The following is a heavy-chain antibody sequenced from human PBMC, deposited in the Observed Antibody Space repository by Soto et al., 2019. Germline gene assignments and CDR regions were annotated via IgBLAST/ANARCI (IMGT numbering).Heavy chain of an antibody. CDR2: IYYSGST. CDR1: GGSISSGGYY. J-gene: IGHJ6*02. Sequence: QVQLQESGPGLVKPSQTLSLTCTVSGGSISSGGYYWSWIRQHPGKGLEWIGNIYYSGSTSYNPSLKSRVIISVDTSKNQFSLKLSSMTAADTAVYYCARGREGAICMDVWGQGTTVTVSS. CDR3: ARGREGAICMDV. V-gene: IGHV4-31*02. D-gene: IGHD3-9*01.